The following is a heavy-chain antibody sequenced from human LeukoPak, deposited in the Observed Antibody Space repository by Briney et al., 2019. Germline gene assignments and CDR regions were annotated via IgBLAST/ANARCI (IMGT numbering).Heavy chain of an antibody. CDR1: GFIFSNYA. D-gene: IGHD5-18*01. J-gene: IGHJ4*02. Sequence: GGSLRLSCAASGFIFSNYAMQWVRQAPGMGLEWVAFIRYDGGNTYYADSVKGRFTISRDNSKNTLYLQMNSLRAEDTAVYYCAKDPNTGYSYGGYFDYWGQGTLVTVSS. V-gene: IGHV3-30*02. CDR2: IRYDGGNT. CDR3: AKDPNTGYSYGGYFDY.